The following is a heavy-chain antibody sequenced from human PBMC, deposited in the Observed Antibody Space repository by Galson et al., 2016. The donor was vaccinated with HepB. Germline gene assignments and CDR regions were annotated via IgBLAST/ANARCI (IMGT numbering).Heavy chain of an antibody. CDR2: IGWNSGNR. CDR1: GFVFHDFA. D-gene: IGHD1-14*01. J-gene: IGHJ3*01. V-gene: IGHV3-9*01. Sequence: SLRLSCAASGFVFHDFAIHWVRQVPGKGLQWVSGIGWNSGNRAYEDSVKGRFTISRDNGKSTLYLQMDSPRAEDTSVYYCVKATLAAVTGRDAFDLWAQGTMVTGSS. CDR3: VKATLAAVTGRDAFDL.